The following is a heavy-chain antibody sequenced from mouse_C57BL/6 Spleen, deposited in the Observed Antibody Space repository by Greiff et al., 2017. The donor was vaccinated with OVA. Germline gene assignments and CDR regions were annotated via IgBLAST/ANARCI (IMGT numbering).Heavy chain of an antibody. V-gene: IGHV1-69*01. CDR1: GYTFTSYW. CDR3: ARERWATTVVERGYFDY. D-gene: IGHD1-1*01. CDR2: IDPSDSYT. Sequence: VQLQQSGAELVMPGASVKLSCKASGYTFTSYWMHWVKQRPGQGLEWIGEIDPSDSYTNYNQKFKGKSTLTVATSSSTAYMQLSSLTSEDSAVYDCARERWATTVVERGYFDYWGQGTTLTVSS. J-gene: IGHJ2*01.